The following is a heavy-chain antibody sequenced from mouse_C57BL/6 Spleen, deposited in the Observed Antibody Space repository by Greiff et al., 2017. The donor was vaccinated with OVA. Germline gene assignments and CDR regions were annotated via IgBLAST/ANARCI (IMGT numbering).Heavy chain of an antibody. V-gene: IGHV7-3*01. CDR2: IRNQANGYTT. Sequence: EVKLVESGGGLAQPGGSLSLSCAASGFTFTDYYMSWVRQPPGKALEWLGFIRNQANGYTTEYSASVKGRFTISRDNSQSILYLQMNALRAEDSATYYCASQIYYYGSSLYYYAMDYWGQGTSVTVSS. CDR1: GFTFTDYY. CDR3: ASQIYYYGSSLYYYAMDY. J-gene: IGHJ4*01. D-gene: IGHD1-1*01.